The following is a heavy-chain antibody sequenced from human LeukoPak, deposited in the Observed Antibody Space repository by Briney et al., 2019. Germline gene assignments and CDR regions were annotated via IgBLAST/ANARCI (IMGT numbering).Heavy chain of an antibody. V-gene: IGHV4-59*01. CDR2: IYYSGST. D-gene: IGHD3-10*01. J-gene: IGHJ5*02. CDR3: ARDLGGGFGSGSYPNWFDP. CDR1: GGSISSYY. Sequence: PSETLSLTCTVSGGSISSYYWSWIRQPPGKGLEWVGYIYYSGSTNYNPSLKSRVTISVDTSKNQFSLKLSSVTAADTAVYYCARDLGGGFGSGSYPNWFDPWGQGTLVTVSS.